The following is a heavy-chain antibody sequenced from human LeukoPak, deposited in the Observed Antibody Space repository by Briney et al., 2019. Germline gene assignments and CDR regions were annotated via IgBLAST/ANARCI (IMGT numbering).Heavy chain of an antibody. V-gene: IGHV4-30-4*01. CDR2: IYYSGST. Sequence: NSSETLSLTCTVSGGSISSGDYYWSWIRQPPGKGLEWIGYIYYSGSTYYNPSLKSRVTISVDTSKNQFSLKLSSVTAADTAVYYCASFSRDGYSAGSVDIWGQGTMVTVSS. CDR3: ASFSRDGYSAGSVDI. CDR1: GGSISSGDYY. D-gene: IGHD5-24*01. J-gene: IGHJ3*02.